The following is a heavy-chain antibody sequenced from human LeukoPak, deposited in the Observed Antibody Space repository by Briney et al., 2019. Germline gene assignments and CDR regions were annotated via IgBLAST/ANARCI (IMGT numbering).Heavy chain of an antibody. CDR2: IWYDGSNK. D-gene: IGHD2-15*01. V-gene: IGHV3-33*01. Sequence: GGSLRLSCAPSGFTFSSYGMHWVRQAPGKGLEWVAVIWYDGSNKYYADSVKGRFTISRDNSKNTLYLQMHSLRAEDTAVYYCARDGTYCSGGSCDDYGMDVWGKGTTVTVSS. J-gene: IGHJ6*04. CDR1: GFTFSSYG. CDR3: ARDGTYCSGGSCDDYGMDV.